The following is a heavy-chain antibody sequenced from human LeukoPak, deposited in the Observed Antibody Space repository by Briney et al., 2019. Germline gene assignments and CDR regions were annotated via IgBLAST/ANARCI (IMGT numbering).Heavy chain of an antibody. V-gene: IGHV1-18*01. CDR2: ISAYNGNT. Sequence: AASMKVSCKASGYTFTNYGISWVRQAPGQGLEWMGWISAYNGNTKYAQKFQGRVTMTTDTSTSTAYMELRSLRSDDTAVYYCARRIGYCSGGSCYTSYYFDYWGQGTLVTVSS. D-gene: IGHD2-15*01. J-gene: IGHJ4*02. CDR1: GYTFTNYG. CDR3: ARRIGYCSGGSCYTSYYFDY.